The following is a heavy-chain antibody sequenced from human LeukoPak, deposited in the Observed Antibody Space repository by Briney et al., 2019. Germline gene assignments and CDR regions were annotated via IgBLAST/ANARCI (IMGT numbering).Heavy chain of an antibody. CDR2: ISYSGST. J-gene: IGHJ4*02. CDR1: GGSISSSSYY. V-gene: IGHV4-61*01. Sequence: SETLSLTCTVSGGSISSSSYYWNWIRQPPGKGLEWIGYISYSGSTNYNPSLKSRVTISVDTSKNQFSLKLSSVTAADTAVYYCARVRGYSFGVDYWGQGTLVTVSS. CDR3: ARVRGYSFGVDY. D-gene: IGHD5-18*01.